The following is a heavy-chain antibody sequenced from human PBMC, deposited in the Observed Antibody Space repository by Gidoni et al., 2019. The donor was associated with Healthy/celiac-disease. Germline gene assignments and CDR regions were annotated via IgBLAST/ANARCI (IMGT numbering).Heavy chain of an antibody. Sequence: EVQLVESGGGLVKPGGSLRLSCAASGLTFSSYSMNWVRQAPGKGLEWVSSISSGSSYIYYADSVKGRFTISRDNAKNSLYLQMDSLRAEDTAVYYCARVTGYYGSGSYPYWGQGTLVTVSS. J-gene: IGHJ4*02. CDR2: ISSGSSYI. CDR3: ARVTGYYGSGSYPY. V-gene: IGHV3-21*02. D-gene: IGHD3-10*01. CDR1: GLTFSSYS.